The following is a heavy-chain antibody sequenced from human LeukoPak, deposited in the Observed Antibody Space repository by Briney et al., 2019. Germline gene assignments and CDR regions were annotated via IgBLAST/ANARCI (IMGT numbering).Heavy chain of an antibody. CDR3: AREPVQLAFDY. CDR1: GFTFSSYS. J-gene: IGHJ4*02. CDR2: ISSSSSYI. V-gene: IGHV3-21*01. D-gene: IGHD6-13*01. Sequence: GGSLRLSCAASGFTFSSYSMNWLRQAPVKGLEWVSSISSSSSYIYYADSVKGRFTISRDNAKNSLYLQMNSLRAEDTAVYYCAREPVQLAFDYWGQGTLVTVSS.